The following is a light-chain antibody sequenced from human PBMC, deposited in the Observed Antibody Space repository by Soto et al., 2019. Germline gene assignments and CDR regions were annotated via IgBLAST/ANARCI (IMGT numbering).Light chain of an antibody. Sequence: EIVLTQSPATLSLSPGERATLSCRASQGLSSYLAWYQQKPGQAPRLLIYDASNRAAGIPARFSGSGSETEFTLTISSLEPEDFAVYYCHQRTTWPDTFGQGTKVEIK. CDR1: QGLSSY. J-gene: IGKJ2*01. CDR3: HQRTTWPDT. CDR2: DAS. V-gene: IGKV3-11*01.